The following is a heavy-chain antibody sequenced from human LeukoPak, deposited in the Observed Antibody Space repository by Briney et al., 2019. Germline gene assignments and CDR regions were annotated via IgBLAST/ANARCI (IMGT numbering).Heavy chain of an antibody. D-gene: IGHD6-13*01. CDR2: IYSGGST. CDR1: GFTVSSNY. J-gene: IGHJ4*02. V-gene: IGHV3-53*01. CDR3: ARGGRKYSSSWYVDY. Sequence: GGSLRLSCAASGFTVSSNYMSWVRQAPGKGLEWVSVIYSGGSTYYADSVKGRFTISRDNSKNTLYLQMNNLRAEDTAVYYCARGGRKYSSSWYVDYWGQGTLVTVSS.